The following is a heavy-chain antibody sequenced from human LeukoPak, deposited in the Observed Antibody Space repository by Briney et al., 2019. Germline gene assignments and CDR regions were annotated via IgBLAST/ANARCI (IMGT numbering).Heavy chain of an antibody. CDR2: INPNSGGT. Sequence: GASVKVSCKASGYTFTGYYMHWVRQAPGQGLEWMGWINPNSGGTNYAQKFQGRVTITADESTSTAYMELSSLRSEDTAVYYCARVSRPAIAAAGTLYYFDYWGQGTLVTVSS. CDR1: GYTFTGYY. V-gene: IGHV1-2*02. J-gene: IGHJ4*02. D-gene: IGHD6-13*01. CDR3: ARVSRPAIAAAGTLYYFDY.